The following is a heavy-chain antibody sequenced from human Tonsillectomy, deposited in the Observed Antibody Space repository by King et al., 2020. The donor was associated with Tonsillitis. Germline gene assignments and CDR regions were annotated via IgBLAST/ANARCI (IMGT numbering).Heavy chain of an antibody. V-gene: IGHV2-26*01. D-gene: IGHD4-17*01. CDR1: GFSLSNARMG. Sequence: TLQESGPVLVKPTETLTLTCTVSGFSLSNARMGVSWIRQPPGKALEWLAHIFSNDEKSYSTSLKSRLTISKDTSKSQVVLTMTNMDPVDTATYYCARIHYGDYVNWYCDLWGRGPLVTVSS. CDR3: ARIHYGDYVNWYCDL. CDR2: IFSNDEK. J-gene: IGHJ2*01.